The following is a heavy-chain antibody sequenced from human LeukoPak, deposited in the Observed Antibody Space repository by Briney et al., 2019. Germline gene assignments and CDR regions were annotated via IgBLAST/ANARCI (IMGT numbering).Heavy chain of an antibody. J-gene: IGHJ6*03. CDR1: GGSISSYY. D-gene: IGHD3-3*01. V-gene: IGHV4-4*07. CDR3: ARGSVHYYYYYMDV. Sequence: SETLSLTCTVSGGSISSYYWSWIRQPAGKGLEWIGRIYTSGSTNYNPSLKSRVTMSVDTSKNQFSLKLSSVTAADTAVYYCARGSVHYYYYYMDVWGKGTTATVSS. CDR2: IYTSGST.